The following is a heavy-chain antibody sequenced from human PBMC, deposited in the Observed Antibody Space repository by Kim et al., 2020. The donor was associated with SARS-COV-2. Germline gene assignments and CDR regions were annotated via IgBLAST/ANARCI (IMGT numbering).Heavy chain of an antibody. Sequence: SETLSLTCTVSGGSISSSSYYWGWIRPPPGKGLEWIGSIYYSGSTYYNPSLKSRVTISVDTSKNQSSLKLSSVTAADTAVYYCARHQKNPDYGGNPDYWGQGTLVTVSS. CDR2: IYYSGST. CDR1: GGSISSSSYY. J-gene: IGHJ4*02. D-gene: IGHD4-17*01. CDR3: ARHQKNPDYGGNPDY. V-gene: IGHV4-39*01.